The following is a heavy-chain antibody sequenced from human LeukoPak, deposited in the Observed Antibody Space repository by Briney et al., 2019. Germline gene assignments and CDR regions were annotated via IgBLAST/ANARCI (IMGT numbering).Heavy chain of an antibody. CDR2: ISYDGSNK. D-gene: IGHD1-14*01. CDR3: ACPPPGWGTGFDY. Sequence: SCKASGGTFSSYAMHWVRQAPGKGLEWVAVISYDGSNKYYADSVKGRFTISRDNSKNTLYLQMNSLRAEDTAVYYCACPPPGWGTGFDYWGQGTLVTVSS. V-gene: IGHV3-30-3*01. J-gene: IGHJ4*02. CDR1: GGTFSSYA.